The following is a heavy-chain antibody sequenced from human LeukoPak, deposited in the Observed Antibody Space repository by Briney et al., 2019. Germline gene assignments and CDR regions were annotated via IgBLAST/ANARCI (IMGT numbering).Heavy chain of an antibody. D-gene: IGHD3-22*01. CDR3: ARFDSSGPI. V-gene: IGHV3-20*04. CDR1: GLSFSRNS. Sequence: GGFLRLSCAASGLSFSRNSMSWVRQAPGKGLEWISGINWSGVSTGYADSVKGRFTISRDNAKKSLYLQMNSLRAEDTAFYYCARFDSSGPIWGQGTMVTVSS. CDR2: INWSGVST. J-gene: IGHJ3*02.